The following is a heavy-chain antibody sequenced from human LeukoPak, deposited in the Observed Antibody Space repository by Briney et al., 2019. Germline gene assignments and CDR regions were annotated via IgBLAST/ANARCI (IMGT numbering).Heavy chain of an antibody. CDR3: AKTSRGRWVDWGMDV. V-gene: IGHV3-73*01. J-gene: IGHJ6*02. CDR2: VRIEANSYAT. D-gene: IGHD6-25*01. Sequence: PGGSLRLSCAASGFTFSGSAIHWVRQASGKGLVGVGRVRIEANSYATAYAASVKGRFTISRDDSKNTAYLQMNSLTTEDTAVYYCAKTSRGRWVDWGMDVWGQGTTVTVSS. CDR1: GFTFSGSA.